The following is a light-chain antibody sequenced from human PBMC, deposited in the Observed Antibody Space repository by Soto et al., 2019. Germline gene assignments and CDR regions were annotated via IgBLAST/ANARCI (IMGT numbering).Light chain of an antibody. Sequence: QSALTQPASVSGSPGQSITISCTGTSSDVGGYNYVSWYQQHPGKAPKLMIYDVSNRPSGVSNRFSGSKSGNTASLTISGLQAEDEAAYFCSSYKSSSTLAFGGGTKPTVL. CDR2: DVS. V-gene: IGLV2-14*03. CDR3: SSYKSSSTLA. J-gene: IGLJ2*01. CDR1: SSDVGGYNY.